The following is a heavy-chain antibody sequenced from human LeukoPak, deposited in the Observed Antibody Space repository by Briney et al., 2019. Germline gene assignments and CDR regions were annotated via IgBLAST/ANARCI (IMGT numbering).Heavy chain of an antibody. Sequence: ASVKVSCKASGYTFTSYGISWVRQAPGQGLEWMGWISAYNGNTNYAQKLQGRVTMTTDTSTSTAHMELRSLRSDDTAVYYCARDRGNIVAQNWFDPWGQGTLVTVSS. CDR2: ISAYNGNT. D-gene: IGHD5-12*01. J-gene: IGHJ5*02. CDR1: GYTFTSYG. V-gene: IGHV1-18*01. CDR3: ARDRGNIVAQNWFDP.